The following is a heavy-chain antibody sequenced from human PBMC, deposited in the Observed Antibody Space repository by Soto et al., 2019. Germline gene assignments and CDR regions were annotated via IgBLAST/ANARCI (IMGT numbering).Heavy chain of an antibody. CDR2: ISGSGGST. V-gene: IGHV3-23*01. Sequence: GGSLRLSCAASGVTFSSYAMSWVRQAPGKGLEWVSAISGSGGSTYYADSVKGRFTISRDNSKNTLYLQMNSLRAEDTAVYYCAKDVVLRYFDVEDAFDIWGQGTMVTVSS. CDR3: AKDVVLRYFDVEDAFDI. J-gene: IGHJ3*02. D-gene: IGHD3-9*01. CDR1: GVTFSSYA.